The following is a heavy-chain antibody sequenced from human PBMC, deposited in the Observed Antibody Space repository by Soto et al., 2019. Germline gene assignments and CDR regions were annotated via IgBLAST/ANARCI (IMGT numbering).Heavy chain of an antibody. V-gene: IGHV1-3*01. Sequence: ASVKVSCKASGSTFSSYAISWVLQAPGQGLEWMGWINPANGDRDYLQKFQGRLAVSRDTSATTAYMELSSLTSEDTAVYYCARKDYYQSGIYHFDYWGQGTLVTVSS. CDR3: ARKDYYQSGIYHFDY. CDR1: GSTFSSYA. D-gene: IGHD3-10*01. CDR2: INPANGDR. J-gene: IGHJ4*02.